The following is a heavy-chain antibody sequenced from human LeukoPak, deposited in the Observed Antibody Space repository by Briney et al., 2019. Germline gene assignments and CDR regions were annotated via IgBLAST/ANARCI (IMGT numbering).Heavy chain of an antibody. Sequence: SETLSLTCTVSGGSISSSSYYWGWIRQPPGKGLEWIGRIYYSGSTYYNPSLKSRVTISVDTSKNQFSLKLSSVTAADTAVYYCARDLGGSYPTYDYWGQGTLVTVSS. V-gene: IGHV4-39*07. D-gene: IGHD1-26*01. J-gene: IGHJ4*02. CDR1: GGSISSSSYY. CDR3: ARDLGGSYPTYDY. CDR2: IYYSGST.